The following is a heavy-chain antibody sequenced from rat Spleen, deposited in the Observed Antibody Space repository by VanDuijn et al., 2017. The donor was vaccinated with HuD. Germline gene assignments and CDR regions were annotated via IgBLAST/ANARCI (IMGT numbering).Heavy chain of an antibody. J-gene: IGHJ3*01. CDR3: TRTYGGYSAHRFAY. D-gene: IGHD1-11*01. CDR2: IRGDGST. CDR1: AFSLNSNS. V-gene: IGHV2-1*01. Sequence: QVQLTESGPGMVQPSQTLSRTCTVSAFSLNSNSVHWVRQRSGKGLEWMGGIRGDGSTDYTSALKSRLSITRDISKSQVFLKMNSLQTDDTAIYFCTRTYGGYSAHRFAYWGQGTLVTVSS.